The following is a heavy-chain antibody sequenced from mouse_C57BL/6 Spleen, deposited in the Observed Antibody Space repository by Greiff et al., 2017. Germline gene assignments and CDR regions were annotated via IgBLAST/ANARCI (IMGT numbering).Heavy chain of an antibody. V-gene: IGHV1-55*01. D-gene: IGHD2-4*01. Sequence: QVQLQQPGAELVKPGASVKMSCKASGYTFTSYWITWVKQRPGQGLEWIGDIYPGSGSTNYNEKFKSKATLTVDTSSSTAYMQLSSLTSEDSAVXYCARPYDYDYYAIDYWGQGTSVTVSS. CDR2: IYPGSGST. CDR3: ARPYDYDYYAIDY. CDR1: GYTFTSYW. J-gene: IGHJ4*01.